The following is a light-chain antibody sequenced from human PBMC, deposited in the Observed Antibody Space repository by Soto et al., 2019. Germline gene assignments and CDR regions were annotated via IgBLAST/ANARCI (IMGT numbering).Light chain of an antibody. CDR2: GAS. J-gene: IGKJ3*01. V-gene: IGKV3-20*01. CDR1: QSVSSSY. Sequence: ETVLTQSPGTLSLSPGERATLSCRASQSVSSSYLAWYQQKPGQAPRLLIYGASSRAAGIPVRFSGSGSGKDFTLTISRLEPEDFAVYYCLEYGSSTFTFGPGTKVDIK. CDR3: LEYGSSTFT.